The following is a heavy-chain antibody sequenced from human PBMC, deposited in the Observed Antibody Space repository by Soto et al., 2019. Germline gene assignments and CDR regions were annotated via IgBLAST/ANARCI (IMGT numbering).Heavy chain of an antibody. CDR1: GGTFSTYP. Sequence: QVQLVQSGAEVKKPGSSVKVSCKASGGTFSTYPISWVRQAPGQGLEWMGGINPIFGTANYAQKLQGRVTITADESTTTAYMQLSSLRADDTAVYYCARPRASNYEAYQHWGQGTLVTVSS. J-gene: IGHJ1*01. V-gene: IGHV1-69*12. CDR3: ARPRASNYEAYQH. D-gene: IGHD4-4*01. CDR2: INPIFGTA.